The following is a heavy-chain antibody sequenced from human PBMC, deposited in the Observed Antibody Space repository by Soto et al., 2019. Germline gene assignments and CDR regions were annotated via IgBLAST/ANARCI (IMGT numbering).Heavy chain of an antibody. CDR1: GGSISSSSYY. J-gene: IGHJ4*02. V-gene: IGHV4-39*01. D-gene: IGHD2-15*01. CDR3: ARHTPAISISDH. CDR2: IYYSGST. Sequence: SETLSLTCTVSGGSISSSSYYWGWIRQPPGKGLEGIGSIYYSGSTYYNPSLKSRVTISVDTSKNQFSLKLSSVTAAVTAVYYCARHTPAISISDHWGQGTLVTVSS.